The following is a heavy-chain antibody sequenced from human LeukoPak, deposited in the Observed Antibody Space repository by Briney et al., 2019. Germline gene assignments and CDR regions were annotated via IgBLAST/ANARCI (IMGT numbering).Heavy chain of an antibody. J-gene: IGHJ6*02. CDR2: ISGSGVST. Sequence: PGGSLRLSCAASGFTFSSYAMSWVRQPPGKGLEWVSAISGSGVSTCYADSVKGRFTISRDNAKNTLYLQMSSLRAEDTAVYYCVRAAMGYAMDVWGQGTTVTVSS. D-gene: IGHD2-2*01. CDR3: VRAAMGYAMDV. V-gene: IGHV3-23*01. CDR1: GFTFSSYA.